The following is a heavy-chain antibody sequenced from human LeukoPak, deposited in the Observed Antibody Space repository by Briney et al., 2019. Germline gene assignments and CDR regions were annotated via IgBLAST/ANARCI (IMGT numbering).Heavy chain of an antibody. CDR2: IKQDGSEK. V-gene: IGHV3-7*01. CDR1: GFTFSSYW. D-gene: IGHD5-24*01. CDR3: ARVREDDLPQARAFDI. J-gene: IGHJ3*02. Sequence: GGSLRLSCAASGFTFSSYWMSWVRQAPGKGLEWVANIKQDGSEKYYVDPVKGRFTFSRDNAKNSLYLQLNSLRADDTAVYFCARVREDDLPQARAFDIWGQGTMVTVSS.